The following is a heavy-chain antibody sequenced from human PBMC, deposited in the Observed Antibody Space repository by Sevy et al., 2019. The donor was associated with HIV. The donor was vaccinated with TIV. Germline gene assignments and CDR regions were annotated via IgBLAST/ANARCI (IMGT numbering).Heavy chain of an antibody. CDR1: AFTFSSYS. D-gene: IGHD3-16*01. CDR3: ARDSRGPGGYYYMDV. Sequence: GGSLRLSCAASAFTFSSYSMNWVRQAPGKGLEWVSSISSSSSYIYYAYSVKGRFTISRDNAKNSLYLQMNSLRAEDTAVYYCARDSRGPGGYYYMDVWGKGTTVTVSS. CDR2: ISSSSSYI. V-gene: IGHV3-21*01. J-gene: IGHJ6*03.